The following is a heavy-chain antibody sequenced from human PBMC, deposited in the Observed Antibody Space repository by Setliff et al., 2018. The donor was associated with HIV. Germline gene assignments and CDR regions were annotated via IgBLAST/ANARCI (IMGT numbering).Heavy chain of an antibody. Sequence: PSETLSLTCTVSGASIDSGFHYWGWIRQSPGKGLEWIASLYSTWSTYYNPFLKGRLTISAGPSKNQLSLRLTSFTAADTAVYYCARPLSPSYNFWGDAFAIWGQGTLVTVSS. D-gene: IGHD3-3*01. CDR3: ARPLSPSYNFWGDAFAI. CDR1: GASIDSGFHY. J-gene: IGHJ3*02. CDR2: LYSTWST. V-gene: IGHV4-39*01.